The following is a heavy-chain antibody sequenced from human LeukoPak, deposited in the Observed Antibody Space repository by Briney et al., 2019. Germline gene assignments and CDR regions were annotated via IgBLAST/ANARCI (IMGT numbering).Heavy chain of an antibody. CDR3: AKAMVRGVISPYFDY. CDR1: GFTFDDYA. CDR2: ISWNSGSI. D-gene: IGHD3-10*01. J-gene: IGHJ4*02. Sequence: GRSLRLSYAASGFTFDDYAMHWVRQAPGKGLEWVSGISWNSGSIGYADSVKGRFTISRDNAKNSLYLQMNSLRAEDMALYYCAKAMVRGVISPYFDYWGQGTLVTVSS. V-gene: IGHV3-9*03.